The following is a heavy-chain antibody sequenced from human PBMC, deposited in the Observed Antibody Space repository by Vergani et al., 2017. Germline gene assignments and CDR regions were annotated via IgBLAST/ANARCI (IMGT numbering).Heavy chain of an antibody. CDR2: IYYSGST. J-gene: IGHJ5*02. CDR3: ARHSTVEWLVKLGWIDP. Sequence: QLQLQESGPGLVKPSATLSLPCSVSGASIRSSYYYWGWLRQPPGKGLEWIASIYYSGSTYYNPSLKSRVTISVDTYKNPFSLKLSAVTAADKAVYFGARHSTVEWLVKLGWIDPWGQGILVTVSS. D-gene: IGHD6-19*01. V-gene: IGHV4-39*01. CDR1: GASIRSSYYY.